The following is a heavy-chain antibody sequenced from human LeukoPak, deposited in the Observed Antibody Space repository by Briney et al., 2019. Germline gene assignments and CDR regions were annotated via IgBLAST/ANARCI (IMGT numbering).Heavy chain of an antibody. Sequence: SQTLSLTCAISGDXVSSNSAAWNWIRQSPSRGLEWLGRTYYWSKWYNEYAVSVKSRITINPDTSKNQFSLHLNSVTPEDTAVYYCARGPIATGAFDIWGQGTMVTVSS. CDR1: GDXVSSNSAA. J-gene: IGHJ3*02. V-gene: IGHV6-1*01. CDR3: ARGPIATGAFDI. D-gene: IGHD2-21*01. CDR2: TYYWSKWYN.